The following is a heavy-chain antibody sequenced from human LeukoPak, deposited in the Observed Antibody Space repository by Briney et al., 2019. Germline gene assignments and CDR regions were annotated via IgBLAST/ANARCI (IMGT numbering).Heavy chain of an antibody. CDR1: GFTFSSFW. J-gene: IGHJ4*02. D-gene: IGHD3-22*01. V-gene: IGHV3-7*01. Sequence: GGSLRLSCAASGFTFSSFWMAWVRQAPGKGLERVANIKQDGSIQYYGDSVKGRFTISRDNAKNSLYLQMNSLRAEDTALYYCATSYDSSGCDWGQGTLVTVSS. CDR3: ATSYDSSGCD. CDR2: IKQDGSIQ.